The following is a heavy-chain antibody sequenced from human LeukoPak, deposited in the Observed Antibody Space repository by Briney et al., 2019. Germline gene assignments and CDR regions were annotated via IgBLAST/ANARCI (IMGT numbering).Heavy chain of an antibody. Sequence: ASVKVSCKASGYTFTSYFMHWVRQAPGQGLEWMEIINPSAGSPGYAQKFQGRVTMTRDMSTSTVYMELSSLTSDDTAVYYCAREGGTGTTQHDYWGQGTLVTVSS. J-gene: IGHJ4*02. CDR2: INPSAGSP. V-gene: IGHV1-46*01. CDR1: GYTFTSYF. CDR3: AREGGTGTTQHDY. D-gene: IGHD1-1*01.